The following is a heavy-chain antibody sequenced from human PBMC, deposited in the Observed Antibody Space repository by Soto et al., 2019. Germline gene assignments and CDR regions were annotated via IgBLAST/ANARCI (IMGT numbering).Heavy chain of an antibody. CDR2: INHSGST. Sequence: QVQLQQWGAGLLKPSETLSLTCAVYGGSFSGYYWSWIRQPPGKGLEWIGEINHSGSTNYNPSLKSRVTISVDTSKNPFSLKLSSVTAADTAVYYCARASPRGLTYPLLHGYWFDPWGQGTLVTVSS. CDR3: ARASPRGLTYPLLHGYWFDP. D-gene: IGHD2-21*02. J-gene: IGHJ5*02. V-gene: IGHV4-34*01. CDR1: GGSFSGYY.